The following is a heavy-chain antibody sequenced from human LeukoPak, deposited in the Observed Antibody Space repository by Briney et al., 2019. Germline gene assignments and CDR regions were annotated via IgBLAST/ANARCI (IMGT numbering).Heavy chain of an antibody. D-gene: IGHD3-22*01. CDR2: VSADSVNT. CDR1: GYTFSNYG. CDR3: TRSRSITMIVVAPGAFEI. V-gene: IGHV1-18*01. Sequence: ASVKVSCKASGYTFSNYGVTWVRQAPGHGLEWMGWVSADSVNTNYVQKFQGRVTMTTETSTSTAYMELRSLRSDDTAVYYCTRSRSITMIVVAPGAFEIWGQGTMVTVSS. J-gene: IGHJ3*02.